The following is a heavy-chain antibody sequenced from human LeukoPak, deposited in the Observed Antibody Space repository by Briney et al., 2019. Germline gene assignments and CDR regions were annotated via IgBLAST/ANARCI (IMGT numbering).Heavy chain of an antibody. V-gene: IGHV1-18*01. CDR1: TSR. D-gene: IGHD3-22*01. CDR2: IGTYGGDT. Sequence: ASVKVSCKATSRISWVRQAPGQGLEWMGWIGTYGGDTYYAQKFQGRITVTTDTSTSTVYMELRNLRSDDTTVYYCARDLWNFYDDSGYNRDFDSWGQGTLVTVSS. J-gene: IGHJ5*01. CDR3: ARDLWNFYDDSGYNRDFDS.